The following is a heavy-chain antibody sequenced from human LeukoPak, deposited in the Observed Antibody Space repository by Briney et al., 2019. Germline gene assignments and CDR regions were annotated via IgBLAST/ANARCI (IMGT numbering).Heavy chain of an antibody. D-gene: IGHD3-10*01. J-gene: IGHJ3*02. V-gene: IGHV4-31*03. Sequence: PSETLSLTCTVSGGSISSSSYYWGWIRQHPGKGLEWIGYINYSGSTYYSPSLKSRVTISVDTWKNQFSLRLSSVTAADTAVYYCASQYGFAAFDIWGHGTMVTVSS. CDR1: GGSISSSSYY. CDR3: ASQYGFAAFDI. CDR2: INYSGST.